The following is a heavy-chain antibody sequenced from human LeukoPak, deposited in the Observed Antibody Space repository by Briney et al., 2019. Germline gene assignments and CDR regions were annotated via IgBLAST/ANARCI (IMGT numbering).Heavy chain of an antibody. CDR3: ARDLERPYCGFDP. V-gene: IGHV1-69*04. J-gene: IGHJ5*02. CDR2: IIPILGRA. CDR1: GGSFSSYG. Sequence: SSEKVSCKASGGSFSSYGISWVRQGPGQGMEWVGMIIPILGRANYPQKFQGRVTNTADKTTSTPYMELSSLRSEDTAVYYCARDLERPYCGFDPWGQGTLVTVSS. D-gene: IGHD1-1*01.